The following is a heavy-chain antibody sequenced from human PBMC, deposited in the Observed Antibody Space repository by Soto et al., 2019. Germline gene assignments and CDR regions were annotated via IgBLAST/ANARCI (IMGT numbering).Heavy chain of an antibody. V-gene: IGHV3-30*18. Sequence: QVQLVESGGGVVQPGRSLRLSCAASGFTFSGYGMHWVRQAPGKGLEWVAVISYDGSNKYYADSVKGRFTISRDNSKNTLYLQMNSLRAEDTAVYYCAKGSSGEGYWGQGTLVTVSS. CDR2: ISYDGSNK. CDR1: GFTFSGYG. D-gene: IGHD6-19*01. CDR3: AKGSSGEGY. J-gene: IGHJ4*02.